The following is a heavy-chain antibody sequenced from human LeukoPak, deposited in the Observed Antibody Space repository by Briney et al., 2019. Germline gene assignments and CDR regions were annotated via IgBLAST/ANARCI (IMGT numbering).Heavy chain of an antibody. Sequence: SGGSLRLSCAASGFTFSNYWMSWVRQAPGKGLEWVAVIWYDGSNKYYADSVKGRFTISRDNSKNTLYLQMNSLRAEDTAVYYCARGSSIPQYDFFDYWGQGTLVTVSS. CDR3: ARGSSIPQYDFFDY. CDR1: GFTFSNYW. D-gene: IGHD6-13*01. V-gene: IGHV3-33*08. CDR2: IWYDGSNK. J-gene: IGHJ4*02.